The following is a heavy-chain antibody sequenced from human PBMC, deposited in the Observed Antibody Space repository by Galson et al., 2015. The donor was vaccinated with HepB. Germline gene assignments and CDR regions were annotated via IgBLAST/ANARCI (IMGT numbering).Heavy chain of an antibody. CDR1: GYRFTTYW. D-gene: IGHD1-26*01. Sequence: QSGAEVKKPGESLKISCKGSGYRFTTYWISWVRQMPGKGLERMGIIYPGDSDTRYSPSFQGQVTISADTSINTAYLQWTSLKASDTAMYYCARNRVVGATQSDFDYWGQGTLVTVSS. CDR3: ARNRVVGATQSDFDY. J-gene: IGHJ4*01. V-gene: IGHV5-51*01. CDR2: IYPGDSDT.